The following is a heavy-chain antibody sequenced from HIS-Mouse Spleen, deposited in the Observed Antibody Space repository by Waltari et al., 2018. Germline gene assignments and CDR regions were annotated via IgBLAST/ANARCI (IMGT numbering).Heavy chain of an antibody. CDR3: ARVRTGDPSYWYFDL. V-gene: IGHV4-34*01. J-gene: IGHJ2*01. CDR1: GGSFSGYY. Sequence: QVQLQQWGAGLLKPSETLSLTCAVYGGSFSGYYWSWIRQPPGKGLEWIGEINHSGSTNYSPSLMSRVPISGDTSKNQFSLKLSSVTAADTAVYYCARVRTGDPSYWYFDLWGRGTLVTVSS. CDR2: INHSGST. D-gene: IGHD7-27*01.